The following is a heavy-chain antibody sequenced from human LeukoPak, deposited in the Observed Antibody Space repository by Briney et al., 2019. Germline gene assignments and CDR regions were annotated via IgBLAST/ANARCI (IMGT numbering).Heavy chain of an antibody. J-gene: IGHJ4*02. CDR2: IYPEDSDT. Sequence: GESLKISCKASGYSFNNKWIGWVRQLPGKGLEWIGVIYPEDSDTRYSPSFQGQVTISVDKSINTAYLQWGSLKASDTAIYYCARRIYDSSGYSVYFDSWGQGTLVTVSS. D-gene: IGHD3-22*01. CDR1: GYSFNNKW. CDR3: ARRIYDSSGYSVYFDS. V-gene: IGHV5-51*01.